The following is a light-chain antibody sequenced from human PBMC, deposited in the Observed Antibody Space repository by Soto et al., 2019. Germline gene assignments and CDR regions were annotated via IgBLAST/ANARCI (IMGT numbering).Light chain of an antibody. Sequence: DIQMTQSPSSLSASVGDRVTITCQASQDISNYLNWYQQKPGKAPKLLIYDPSNLETGVPSRFSGSGSWTDFTFTISSLQPEDIATYYCHQYDNPNLTVTFGGGTKVEIK. V-gene: IGKV1-33*01. J-gene: IGKJ4*01. CDR1: QDISNY. CDR3: HQYDNPNLTVT. CDR2: DPS.